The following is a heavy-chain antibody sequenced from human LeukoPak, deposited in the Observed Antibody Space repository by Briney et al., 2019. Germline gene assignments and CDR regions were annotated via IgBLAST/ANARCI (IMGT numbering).Heavy chain of an antibody. CDR3: ARDVPLMVRGTKNYYYYYMDV. V-gene: IGHV4-61*01. J-gene: IGHJ6*03. CDR2: IYYSGTT. D-gene: IGHD3-10*01. Sequence: PSETLSLTCTVPGGSISSSSYYWGWIRQPPGKGLEWIGYIYYSGTTNYNPSLKSRVTISVDTSKNQFSLKLSSVTAADTAVYYCARDVPLMVRGTKNYYYYYMDVWGKGTTVTISS. CDR1: GGSISSSSYY.